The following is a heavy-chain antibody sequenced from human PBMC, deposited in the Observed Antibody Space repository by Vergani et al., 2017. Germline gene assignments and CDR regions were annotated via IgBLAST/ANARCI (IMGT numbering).Heavy chain of an antibody. J-gene: IGHJ3*02. CDR1: GYSISSGYY. D-gene: IGHD4-17*01. V-gene: IGHV4-38-2*01. CDR3: ARMRGSYGDYDAFDI. Sequence: QVQLQESGPGLVKPSETLSLTCAVSGYSISSGYYWGWIRQPPGKGLEWIGSIYHSGSTYYNPSLKSRVTISVDTSKNQFSLKLSSVTAADTAVYYCARMRGSYGDYDAFDIWGQGTMVTVSS. CDR2: IYHSGST.